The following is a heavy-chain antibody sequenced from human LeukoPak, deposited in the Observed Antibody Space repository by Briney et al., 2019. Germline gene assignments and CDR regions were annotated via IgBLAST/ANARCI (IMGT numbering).Heavy chain of an antibody. V-gene: IGHV4-4*07. D-gene: IGHD3-22*01. CDR2: IYTSGST. J-gene: IGHJ3*02. CDR3: ARDSIHYYDSSGYSGAFDI. CDR1: GGSISSYY. Sequence: SETLSLTCTVSGGSISSYYWSWIRQPAGKGLEWIGRIYTSGSTNYNPSLKSRVTMSVDTSKNQFSLKLSSVTAADTAVYYCARDSIHYYDSSGYSGAFDIWGQGTMVTVSS.